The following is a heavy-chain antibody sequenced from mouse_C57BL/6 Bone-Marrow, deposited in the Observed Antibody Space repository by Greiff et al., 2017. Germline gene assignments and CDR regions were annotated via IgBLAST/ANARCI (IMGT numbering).Heavy chain of an antibody. CDR1: GYTFTSYW. D-gene: IGHD1-1*01. V-gene: IGHV1-59*01. CDR3: ARDYDGSSYWYFDV. Sequence: QVQLQQPGAELVRPGTSVKLSCKASGYTFTSYWMHWVKQRPGQGLEWIGVIDPSDSYTNYNQKFKGKATLTVDTSSSTAYMQLSSLTSGDSAVYYCARDYDGSSYWYFDVWGTGTTVTVSS. J-gene: IGHJ1*03. CDR2: IDPSDSYT.